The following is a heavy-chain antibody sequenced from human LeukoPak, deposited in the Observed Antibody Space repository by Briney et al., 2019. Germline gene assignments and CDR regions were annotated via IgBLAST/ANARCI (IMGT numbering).Heavy chain of an antibody. Sequence: GGSLRLSCAASGFTFSRYSMNWVRQAPGKGLEWVSYISSSSSTIYYADSVKGRFTISRDNAKNSLYLQMNSLRAEDTAVYYCAREPSGSYLINYYYYYMDVWGKGTTVTVSS. D-gene: IGHD3-10*01. V-gene: IGHV3-48*01. J-gene: IGHJ6*03. CDR2: ISSSSSTI. CDR1: GFTFSRYS. CDR3: AREPSGSYLINYYYYYMDV.